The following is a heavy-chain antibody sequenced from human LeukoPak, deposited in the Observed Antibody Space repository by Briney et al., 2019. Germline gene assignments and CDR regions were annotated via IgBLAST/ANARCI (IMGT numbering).Heavy chain of an antibody. CDR1: GYTFASYA. D-gene: IGHD2-2*01. CDR3: ARAGVVVPAAIGAFDI. V-gene: IGHV1-3*01. J-gene: IGHJ3*02. Sequence: ASVKVSCKASGYTFASYAMHWVRQAPGQRLEWMGWINAGNGNTKYSQKFQGRVTITRDTSASTAYMELSSLRSEDTAVYYCARAGVVVPAAIGAFDIWGQGTMVTVSS. CDR2: INAGNGNT.